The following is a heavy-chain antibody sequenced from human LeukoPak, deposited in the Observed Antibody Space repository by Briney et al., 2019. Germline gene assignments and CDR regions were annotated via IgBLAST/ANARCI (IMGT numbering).Heavy chain of an antibody. J-gene: IGHJ4*02. D-gene: IGHD1-26*01. CDR1: GFTFSSYA. V-gene: IGHV3-23*01. Sequence: GGSLRLSCAASGFTFSSYAMSWVRQAPGKGLEWVSAISGSGGSTYYADSVKGRFTISRDNSKNTLYLQMNSLRAEDTAVYYCAKDHHGRRRGSYLSDYWGQGTLVTVSS. CDR3: AKDHHGRRRGSYLSDY. CDR2: ISGSGGST.